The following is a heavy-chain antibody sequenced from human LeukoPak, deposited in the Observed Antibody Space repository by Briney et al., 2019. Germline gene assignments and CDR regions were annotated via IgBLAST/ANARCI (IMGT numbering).Heavy chain of an antibody. Sequence: GGSLRLSCAASGFPVNKYEMHWVRQAPGRGLEWVSYIDAGATSTNYADSVWGRFTLSRDNAQNSVHLQMNSLRDEDTAVYYCVRGRLLRSTKYFDYWGQGALVTVSS. V-gene: IGHV3-48*03. CDR1: GFPVNKYE. CDR3: VRGRLLRSTKYFDY. J-gene: IGHJ4*02. CDR2: IDAGATST. D-gene: IGHD2-21*02.